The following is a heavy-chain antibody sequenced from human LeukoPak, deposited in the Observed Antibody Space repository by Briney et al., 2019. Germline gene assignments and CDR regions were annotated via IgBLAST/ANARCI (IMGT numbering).Heavy chain of an antibody. V-gene: IGHV3-7*01. J-gene: IGHJ4*02. D-gene: IGHD3-3*01. CDR1: GFTFSSYW. Sequence: GGSLTLSCAASGFTFSSYWMSWVRQPPGKGLEWVANIKQDGSEKYYVDSVKGRYTICRHNDKHTLYVPENSVSCEDTAVYYCARDERCLEWLGFEYWAQGTLVTVSS. CDR3: ARDERCLEWLGFEY. CDR2: IKQDGSEK.